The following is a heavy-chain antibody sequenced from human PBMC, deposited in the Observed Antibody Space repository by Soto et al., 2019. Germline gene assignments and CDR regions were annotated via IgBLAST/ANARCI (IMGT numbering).Heavy chain of an antibody. Sequence: QVQLVQSGAEVKKPGASVKVSCKASGYTFTSYYMHWVRQAPGQGLEWMGIINPSGGSTSYEQKLQGRVTMTRDTSTITVYRELRSLRSEDTAVYYRDSRAGSGSYLDYWGQGTLVTVSS. D-gene: IGHD3-10*01. CDR3: DSRAGSGSYLDY. CDR2: INPSGGST. V-gene: IGHV1-46*03. J-gene: IGHJ4*02. CDR1: GYTFTSYY.